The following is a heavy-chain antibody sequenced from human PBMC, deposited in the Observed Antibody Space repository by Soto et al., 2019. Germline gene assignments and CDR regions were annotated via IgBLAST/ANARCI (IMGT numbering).Heavy chain of an antibody. CDR2: ISGSGGST. D-gene: IGHD6-13*01. V-gene: IGHV3-23*01. CDR3: AKGYSSTPVDYYYGMGV. J-gene: IGHJ6*02. Sequence: GGSLRLSCAASGFTFSSYAMSWVRQAPGKGLEWVSAISGSGGSTYYADSVKGRFTISRDNSKNTLYLQMNSLRAEDTAVYYCAKGYSSTPVDYYYGMGVWGQGTTVTVSS. CDR1: GFTFSSYA.